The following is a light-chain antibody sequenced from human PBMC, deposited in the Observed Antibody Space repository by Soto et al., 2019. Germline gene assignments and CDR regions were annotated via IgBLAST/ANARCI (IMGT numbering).Light chain of an antibody. V-gene: IGLV2-14*01. CDR3: SSYTNINTRSCV. CDR1: SGDIVSYNR. Sequence: QSVLTQTASVSGSPGQSITISCTGTSGDIVSYNRVSWYQQHPGKAPKLIIYEVTDRPSGVSNRFSGSKTGNTAHLTISGLQDEDEAEYYCSSYTNINTRSCVFGTGTKVTVL. CDR2: EVT. J-gene: IGLJ1*01.